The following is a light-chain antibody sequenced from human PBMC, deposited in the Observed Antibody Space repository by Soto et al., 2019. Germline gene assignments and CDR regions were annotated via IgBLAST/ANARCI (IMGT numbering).Light chain of an antibody. CDR3: QQSDSYPYT. CDR2: AAS. CDR1: QSITNY. V-gene: IGKV1-39*01. Sequence: DIQMTPSPSSLSVSVGDRVTITCRASQSITNYLNWYQQKPGKAPKLLVYAASSLQSGVPSRFSGNGSGTDFTLTISSLQPEDFATYYCQQSDSYPYTFGKGTKLEIK. J-gene: IGKJ2*01.